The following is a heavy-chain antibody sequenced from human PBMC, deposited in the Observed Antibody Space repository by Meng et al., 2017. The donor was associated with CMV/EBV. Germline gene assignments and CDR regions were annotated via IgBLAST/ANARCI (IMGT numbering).Heavy chain of an antibody. V-gene: IGHV3-48*03. CDR2: ISSSGSTI. Sequence: GGSLRLSCAASGFTFSSYEMNWVRQAPGKGLEWVSYISSSGSTIYYADSVKGQFTISRDNAKNSLYLQMNSLRAEDTAVYYCARDRLGSSDPDVNYWGQGTLVTVSS. J-gene: IGHJ4*02. CDR3: ARDRLGSSDPDVNY. D-gene: IGHD3-16*01. CDR1: GFTFSSYE.